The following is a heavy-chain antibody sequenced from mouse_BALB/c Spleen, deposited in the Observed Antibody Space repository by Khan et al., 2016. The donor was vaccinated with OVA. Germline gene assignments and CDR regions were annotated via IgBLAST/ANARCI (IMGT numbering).Heavy chain of an antibody. CDR1: GYTFTNYG. CDR3: ARGASYWDCDV. V-gene: IGHV9-1*02. CDR2: INTYTGEP. Sequence: QIQLVQSGPELKKPGETVKISCKASGYTFTNYGMNWVKQAPGKGLKWMGWINTYTGEPTYTDDFKGRFAFSLETSASPAYSQINNRQTQDMDTYISARGASYWDCDVWGAGTTVTVSS. J-gene: IGHJ1*01.